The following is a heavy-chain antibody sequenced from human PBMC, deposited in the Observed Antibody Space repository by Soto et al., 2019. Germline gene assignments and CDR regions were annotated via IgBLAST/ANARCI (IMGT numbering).Heavy chain of an antibody. J-gene: IGHJ4*02. D-gene: IGHD6-19*01. CDR2: ISAYNGNT. CDR1: GYTFTSYG. V-gene: IGHV1-18*01. CDR3: ARDATRRAVAGTGGLDY. Sequence: ASVKVSCKASGYTFTSYGISWVRQAPGQGLEWMGWISAYNGNTNYAQKLQGRVTMTTDTSTSTAYMELRSLRSDDTAMYYCARDATRRAVAGTGGLDYWGQGTLVTVSS.